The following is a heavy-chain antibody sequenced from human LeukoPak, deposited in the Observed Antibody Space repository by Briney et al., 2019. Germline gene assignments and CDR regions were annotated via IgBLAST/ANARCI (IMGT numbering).Heavy chain of an antibody. CDR3: ARKAESEDRPGGYSYGYLDP. J-gene: IGHJ5*02. V-gene: IGHV4-59*11. CDR2: IYYSGST. D-gene: IGHD5-18*01. CDR1: GGSISSHY. Sequence: SETLSLTCTVSGGSISSHYWSWIRQPPGKGLEWIGYIYYSGSTNYNPSLKRRVTISVDTSKNQFSLKLSSVTAADTAVYYCARKAESEDRPGGYSYGYLDPWGQGTLVTVSS.